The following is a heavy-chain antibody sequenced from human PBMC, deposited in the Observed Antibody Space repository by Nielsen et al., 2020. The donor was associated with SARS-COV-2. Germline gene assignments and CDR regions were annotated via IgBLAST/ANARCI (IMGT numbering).Heavy chain of an antibody. CDR2: IYFSGST. CDR1: GGSISGYY. J-gene: IGHJ3*01. CDR3: ARGKRGVAFDV. D-gene: IGHD3-10*01. V-gene: IGHV4-59*01. Sequence: SETLSLTCTVSGGSISGYYWNWIRQPPGKGLEWIGYIYFSGSTTYNPSLKSRVTISVDTSKSHFSLKLNSVTAVDTADYYCARGKRGVAFDVWGQGSMVTVSS.